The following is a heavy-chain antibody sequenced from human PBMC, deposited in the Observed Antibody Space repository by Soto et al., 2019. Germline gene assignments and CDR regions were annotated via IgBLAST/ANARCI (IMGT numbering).Heavy chain of an antibody. V-gene: IGHV4-4*02. CDR2: IYHSGST. Sequence: SETLSLTCTVSGGSIRSSKWWSWVRQPPGKGLEWIGEIYHSGSTNYNPSLESRVTISVDKSKNQFSLKLSSLTAADTAVYYCAKDIYYFDYWGQGTLVTVSS. CDR1: GGSIRSSKW. CDR3: AKDIYYFDY. D-gene: IGHD2-21*01. J-gene: IGHJ4*02.